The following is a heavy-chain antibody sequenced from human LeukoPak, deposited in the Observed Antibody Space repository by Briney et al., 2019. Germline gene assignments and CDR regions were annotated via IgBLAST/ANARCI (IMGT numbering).Heavy chain of an antibody. CDR2: IGTAGDT. CDR3: VRGASGWSLGY. Sequence: GGSLRLSCAASAFTFSSYDMHWVRQATGKGLEWVSAIGTAGDTYYPGSVKGRFTISRENAKNPLYLQMNSLRAEVTAVYYCVRGASGWSLGYWGQGTLVTVSS. J-gene: IGHJ4*02. D-gene: IGHD6-19*01. CDR1: AFTFSSYD. V-gene: IGHV3-13*01.